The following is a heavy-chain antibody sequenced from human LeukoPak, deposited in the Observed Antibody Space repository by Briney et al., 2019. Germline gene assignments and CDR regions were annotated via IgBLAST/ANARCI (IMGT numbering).Heavy chain of an antibody. D-gene: IGHD3-10*01. J-gene: IGHJ4*02. CDR2: IGGSGDSI. Sequence: GGSLRLSCAASGFNFSSYAMTWVRQAPGKGLEWVSIIGGSGDSIYYADSVKGRFTISRDNSQNTLYLQMNSLSAEDTAVYYCAKGHSGSYSPLFHYWGQGTLVTVSS. V-gene: IGHV3-23*01. CDR1: GFNFSSYA. CDR3: AKGHSGSYSPLFHY.